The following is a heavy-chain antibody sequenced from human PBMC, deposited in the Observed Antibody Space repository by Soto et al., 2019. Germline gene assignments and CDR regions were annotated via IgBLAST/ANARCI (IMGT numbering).Heavy chain of an antibody. D-gene: IGHD3-3*01. V-gene: IGHV3-11*01. J-gene: IGHJ4*02. CDR3: ARDYAESDPVYRFRWSGQDS. CDR1: GFTFSDYY. CDR2: ISSSGATI. Sequence: QVPLVESGGGLVKPGGSLRLSCAASGFTFSDYYMNWIRQAPGKGLEIISYISSSGATIYYADSVKGRFTISRDNAKNSLYLQLNNLRAEDTAVYFCARDYAESDPVYRFRWSGQDSLCQGTLVTVSS.